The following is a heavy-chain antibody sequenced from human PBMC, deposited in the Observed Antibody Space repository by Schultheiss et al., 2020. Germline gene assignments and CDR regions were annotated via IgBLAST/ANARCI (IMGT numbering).Heavy chain of an antibody. CDR3: ASIGSGEVDC. CDR1: GFTFSSYG. D-gene: IGHD3-3*01. Sequence: GGSLRLSCAASGFTFSSYGMHWVRQAPGKGLEWVAVISYDGSETYHADSVKGRFTISRDNFQNTLDLEMNSLRPEDTALYYCASIGSGEVDCWGQGTLVTVSS. V-gene: IGHV3-30*03. CDR2: ISYDGSET. J-gene: IGHJ4*02.